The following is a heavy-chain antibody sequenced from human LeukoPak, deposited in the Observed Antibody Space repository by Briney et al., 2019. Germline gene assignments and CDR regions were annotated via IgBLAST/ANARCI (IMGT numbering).Heavy chain of an antibody. V-gene: IGHV3-74*01. CDR1: GLTLSSYW. Sequence: GGPVRLSCAVSGLTLSSYWMHWVRQVPGKGLEWVSCIISDGSRTSYADSVKGRFTISRDNAKNTVNLQMNSLRADDTAIYYCARAPWLHLDYWGQGILVTVSS. D-gene: IGHD5-12*01. J-gene: IGHJ4*02. CDR3: ARAPWLHLDY. CDR2: IISDGSRT.